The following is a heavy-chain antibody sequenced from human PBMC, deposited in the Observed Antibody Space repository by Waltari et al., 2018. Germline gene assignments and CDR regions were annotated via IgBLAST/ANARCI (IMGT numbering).Heavy chain of an antibody. Sequence: QVQLQESGPGLVKPSETLSLTCTVSVGSLNNYYWNGIRQPPGKGLEWIGFIYSSGTTNYTPPLKSRVTISIDTSKNQFSLNLSSVTAADTAVYYCARVSAAGGTRLFDYWGQGTLVTVSS. V-gene: IGHV4-59*01. CDR3: ARVSAAGGTRLFDY. CDR2: IYSSGTT. CDR1: VGSLNNYY. J-gene: IGHJ4*02. D-gene: IGHD6-13*01.